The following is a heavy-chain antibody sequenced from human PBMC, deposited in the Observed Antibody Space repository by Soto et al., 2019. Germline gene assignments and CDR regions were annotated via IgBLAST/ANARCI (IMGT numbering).Heavy chain of an antibody. D-gene: IGHD3-9*01. V-gene: IGHV3-7*03. CDR3: AKSPYFFRGPLDY. CDR2: IKQDGSEK. Sequence: GGSLRLSCAASGFTFSRYWMSWVRQAPGKGLEWVANIKQDGSEKYYVDSVKGRFTISRDNAKNSLYLQMNSLRAEDTAVYYCAKSPYFFRGPLDYWGQGTLVTVS. CDR1: GFTFSRYW. J-gene: IGHJ4*02.